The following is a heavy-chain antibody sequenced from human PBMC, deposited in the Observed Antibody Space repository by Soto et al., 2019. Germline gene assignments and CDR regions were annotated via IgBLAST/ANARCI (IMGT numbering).Heavy chain of an antibody. Sequence: QVQLVESGGGLVKPGGSLRLSCAASDFTFSDYYMSWIRQAPGKGLEWVSYISGGGGRMYYADSVKGRFTISRDNAKNSLYLQRNSLRAEDTAVYYCARDDRSGLYYPDYWGQGTLVTVSS. CDR3: ARDDRSGLYYPDY. D-gene: IGHD6-19*01. CDR1: DFTFSDYY. J-gene: IGHJ4*02. V-gene: IGHV3-11*01. CDR2: ISGGGGRM.